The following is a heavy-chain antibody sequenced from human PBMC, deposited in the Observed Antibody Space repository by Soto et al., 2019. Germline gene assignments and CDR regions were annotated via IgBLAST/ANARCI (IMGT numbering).Heavy chain of an antibody. J-gene: IGHJ4*02. CDR3: AKARGYYDSSGYLDY. D-gene: IGHD3-22*01. CDR2: ISGSGGST. V-gene: IGHV3-23*01. CDR1: GFTFSSYA. Sequence: GGSLRLSCAASGFTFSSYAMSWVRQAPGKGLEWVSAISGSGGSTYYADSVKGRFTISRDNSKNTLYLQMNSLRAEDTAVYYCAKARGYYDSSGYLDYWGQGTLVTVSS.